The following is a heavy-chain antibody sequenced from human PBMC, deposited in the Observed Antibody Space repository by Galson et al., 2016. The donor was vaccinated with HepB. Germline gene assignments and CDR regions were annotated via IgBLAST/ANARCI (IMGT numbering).Heavy chain of an antibody. D-gene: IGHD2-15*01. CDR3: ARDFASSPGDIVVVAAARNWFDS. V-gene: IGHV1-46*01. CDR2: INPGGGST. CDR1: GDSFPNYF. Sequence: SVKVSCKASGDSFPNYFIHWVRQAPGQGLEWVGLINPGGGSTFYAQKFRGRVTLTRDAAASTVFMEVSSLTSEDTAVYYCARDFASSPGDIVVVAAARNWFDSWGQGTLVTVSS. J-gene: IGHJ5*01.